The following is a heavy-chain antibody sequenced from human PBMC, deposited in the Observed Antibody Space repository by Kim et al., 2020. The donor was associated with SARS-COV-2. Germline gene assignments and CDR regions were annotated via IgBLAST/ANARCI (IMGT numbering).Heavy chain of an antibody. V-gene: IGHV3-30-3*01. J-gene: IGHJ6*01. Sequence: GGSLRLSCAASGFTFSSYAMHWVRQAPGKGLEWVAVISYDGSNKYYADSVKGRFTISRDNSKNTLYLQMNSLRAEDTAVYYCARDAAVTTFRPRYYYYG. D-gene: IGHD4-17*01. CDR3: ARDAAVTTFRPRYYYYG. CDR1: GFTFSSYA. CDR2: ISYDGSNK.